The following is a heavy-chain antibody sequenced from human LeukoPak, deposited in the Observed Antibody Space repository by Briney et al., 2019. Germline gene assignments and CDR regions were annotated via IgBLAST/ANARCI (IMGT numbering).Heavy chain of an antibody. D-gene: IGHD3-9*01. CDR3: LTGYPDDY. CDR2: INHSGST. Sequence: SETLSLTCAVYGGSFSGYYWSWIRQPPGKGLEWIGEINHSGSTNYNPSLKSRVTISVDTSKNQFSLKLSSVTVADTAVYDFLTGYPDDYCGRGTVVTVSS. V-gene: IGHV4-34*01. CDR1: GGSFSGYY. J-gene: IGHJ4*02.